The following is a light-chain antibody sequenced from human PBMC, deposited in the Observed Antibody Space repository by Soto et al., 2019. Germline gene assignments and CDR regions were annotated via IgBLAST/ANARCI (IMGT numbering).Light chain of an antibody. CDR2: DVS. CDR1: SSDVGSYNY. J-gene: IGLJ2*01. Sequence: QSALTQPASVSVSPGQSIGISCTGSSSDVGSYNYVSWYQHHPGKAPKLLIYDVSNRPSGVSSRFSGSKSGNTASLTTSGLKAEDEADYYCSSYTLSNTVLLGGGTKLTVL. CDR3: SSYTLSNTVL. V-gene: IGLV2-14*01.